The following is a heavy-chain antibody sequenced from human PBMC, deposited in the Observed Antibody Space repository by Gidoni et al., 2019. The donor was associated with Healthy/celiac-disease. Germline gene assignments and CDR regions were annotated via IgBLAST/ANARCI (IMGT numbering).Heavy chain of an antibody. CDR1: GFTFSSYA. V-gene: IGHV3-30*01. D-gene: IGHD3-10*01. CDR3: AREPGGVDAFDI. CDR2: ISYDGSNK. J-gene: IGHJ3*02. Sequence: QVQLVESGGGVVQPGRSLRLSCPASGFTFSSYAMPWARQAPGKGLELVAVISYDGSNKYYADSVKGRFTISRDNSKNTLYLQMNSLRAEDTAVYYCAREPGGVDAFDIWGQGTMVTVSS.